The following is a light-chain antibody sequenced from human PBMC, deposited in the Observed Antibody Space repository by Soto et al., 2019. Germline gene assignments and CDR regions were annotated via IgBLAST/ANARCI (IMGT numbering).Light chain of an antibody. V-gene: IGKV1-9*01. CDR1: QAISSY. Sequence: GDIVTITCLSSQAISSYLAWYQQKPGKPPKLLIYGASTLQSDVPSRFSGSGSGTEFTLTVSSLQAEDSATYYCQQFNDYPLTFGGGTKVDIK. J-gene: IGKJ4*01. CDR3: QQFNDYPLT. CDR2: GAS.